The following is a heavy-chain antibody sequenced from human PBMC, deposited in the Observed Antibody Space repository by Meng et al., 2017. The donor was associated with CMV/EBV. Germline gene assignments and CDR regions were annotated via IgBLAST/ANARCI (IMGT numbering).Heavy chain of an antibody. D-gene: IGHD2/OR15-2a*01. CDR3: ARGHSTSSSFDY. V-gene: IGHV1-2*02. CDR2: INPNNTST. J-gene: IGHJ4*02. Sequence: CKASGYIFIDYSISWVRQAPGQELEWMGWINPNNTSTPYSPPFQRQVTMTGDTSSRTAYMELSRMTSDDTAVYYCARGHSTSSSFDYWGQGTLVTVSS. CDR1: GYIFIDYS.